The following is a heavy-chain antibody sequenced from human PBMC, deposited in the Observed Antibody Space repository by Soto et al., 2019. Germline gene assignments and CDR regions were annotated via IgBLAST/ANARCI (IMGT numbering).Heavy chain of an antibody. CDR1: GYTFTSYG. J-gene: IGHJ4*02. Sequence: QVQLVQSGAEVKKPGASVKVSCKASGYTFTSYGIRWVRQAPGQGLEWMGWISAYNGNTNYAQKLQGRVTMTTDTSTSTAYMELRSLRSDDTAVYYCARDPPPYSSSWSDVEGSVYWGQGTLVTVSS. D-gene: IGHD6-13*01. CDR2: ISAYNGNT. V-gene: IGHV1-18*01. CDR3: ARDPPPYSSSWSDVEGSVY.